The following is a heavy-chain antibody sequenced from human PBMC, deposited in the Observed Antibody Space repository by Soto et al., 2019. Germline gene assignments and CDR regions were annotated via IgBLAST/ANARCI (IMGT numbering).Heavy chain of an antibody. CDR3: ARDARGTTVTNLFDY. Sequence: GGSLRLSCAASGFIFSSSAMNWVRQAPGKGLEWVSAISDSGRSTYYADSVKGRFTFSIDNSKYTLSLQMNRLRAEDTAVYYCARDARGTTVTNLFDYWGQGTLVTVSS. CDR2: ISDSGRST. V-gene: IGHV3-23*01. CDR1: GFIFSSSA. J-gene: IGHJ4*02. D-gene: IGHD4-17*01.